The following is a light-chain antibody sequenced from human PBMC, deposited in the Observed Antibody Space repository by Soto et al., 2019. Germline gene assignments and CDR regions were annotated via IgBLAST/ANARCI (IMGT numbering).Light chain of an antibody. V-gene: IGKV2-30*01. Sequence: DVVMTQSPLSRPVTLGQSASISCRSSQSDVYRDGIAYLSRFQRRLGQAPRRLIYKASRRDSRVPGRCSGSGSGTDFTLTISRVEAEDVGVYYCMQGTHWPPTFGRGTKVEFK. CDR3: MQGTHWPPT. CDR2: KAS. J-gene: IGKJ1*01. CDR1: QSDVYRDGIAY.